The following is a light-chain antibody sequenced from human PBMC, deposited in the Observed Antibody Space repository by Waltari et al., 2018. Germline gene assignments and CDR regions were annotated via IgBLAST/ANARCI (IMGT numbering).Light chain of an antibody. J-gene: IGKJ1*01. CDR3: QQSNSFPWT. CDR2: AAS. CDR1: QGISSW. Sequence: DIQMTQFPSSVSASVGDRVPIPCRASQGISSWLDWYQQKPGKAPKLLIYAASLLQSGVPSRFSGSGSGTDFSLTISSLQPEDFATYYCQQSNSFPWTFGQGTKVEIK. V-gene: IGKV1-12*01.